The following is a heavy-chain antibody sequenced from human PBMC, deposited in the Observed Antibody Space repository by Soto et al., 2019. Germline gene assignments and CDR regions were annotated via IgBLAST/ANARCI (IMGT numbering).Heavy chain of an antibody. V-gene: IGHV3-74*01. J-gene: IGHJ6*02. CDR2: ISIDGSRT. CDR3: AKDGQSGFWSGYYLDV. CDR1: GFTFSSYW. D-gene: IGHD3-3*01. Sequence: PGGSLRLSCAASGFTFSSYWMHWVRQAPGKGVVWVSRISIDGSRTNYADSVKGRFTISRDNAKNTLCLQMNGLRAEDTAVYYCAKDGQSGFWSGYYLDVWGQGTAVTVSS.